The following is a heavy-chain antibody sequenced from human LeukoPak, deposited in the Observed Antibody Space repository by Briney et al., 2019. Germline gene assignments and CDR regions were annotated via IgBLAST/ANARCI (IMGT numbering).Heavy chain of an antibody. CDR1: GYSFTSYW. J-gene: IGHJ3*02. D-gene: IGHD3-22*01. CDR2: I. CDR3: ARQFLYDSGGLDI. Sequence: GESLKISCKGSGYSFTSYWIGWVRQMPGKGLEWMGIIYSPSFQGQVTISADKSISTAYLQWSSLKASDTAMYYCARQFLYDSGGLDIWGQGTMVTVSS. V-gene: IGHV5-51*01.